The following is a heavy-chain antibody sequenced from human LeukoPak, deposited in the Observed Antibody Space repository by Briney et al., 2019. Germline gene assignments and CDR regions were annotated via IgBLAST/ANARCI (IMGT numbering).Heavy chain of an antibody. J-gene: IGHJ5*02. CDR3: ARERMVRGRFDP. Sequence: ASVKVSCKASGYTFTSYYMHWARQAPGQGLEWMGWINPNSGGTNYAQKFQGRVTMTRDTSISTAYMELSRLRSDDTAVYYCARERMVRGRFDPWGQGTLVTVSS. CDR2: INPNSGGT. V-gene: IGHV1-2*02. D-gene: IGHD3-10*01. CDR1: GYTFTSYY.